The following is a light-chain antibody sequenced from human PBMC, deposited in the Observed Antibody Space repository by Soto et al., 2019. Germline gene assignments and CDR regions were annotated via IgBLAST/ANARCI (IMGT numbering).Light chain of an antibody. Sequence: EIVLTQSPGTLSLSPGERATLSCRASQSVPSSCLAWYQQKPGQAPRLLIYDVSSRATGIPDRFSGSESGTEFTLTISRLEPEDFAVYYCHQYGSSPLTFGGGTKVGIK. CDR1: QSVPSSC. CDR2: DVS. J-gene: IGKJ4*01. CDR3: HQYGSSPLT. V-gene: IGKV3-20*01.